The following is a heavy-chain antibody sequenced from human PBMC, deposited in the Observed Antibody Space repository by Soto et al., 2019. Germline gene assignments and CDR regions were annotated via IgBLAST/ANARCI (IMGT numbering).Heavy chain of an antibody. J-gene: IGHJ6*02. CDR2: IYYSGST. V-gene: IGHV4-39*01. CDR1: GGSISSSSYY. D-gene: IGHD3-16*01. CDR3: ARLEYDYVWGSYGNYYYYYGMDV. Sequence: SETLSLTCTVSGGSISSSSYYWGWIRQPPGKGLEWIGSIYYSGSTYYNPSLKSRVTISVDTSKNQFSLKLSSVTAADTAVYYCARLEYDYVWGSYGNYYYYYGMDVWGQGTTVTVSS.